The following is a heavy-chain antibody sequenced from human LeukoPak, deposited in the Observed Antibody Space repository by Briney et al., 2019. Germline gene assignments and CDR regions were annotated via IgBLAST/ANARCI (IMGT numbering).Heavy chain of an antibody. CDR2: MNPNSGNT. CDR3: ARGNSVYDLYYFDY. CDR1: GYTFTSYD. D-gene: IGHD5/OR15-5a*01. V-gene: IGHV1-8*01. J-gene: IGHJ4*02. Sequence: ASVKVSRKSSGYTFTSYDIHWVRQATGQGLEWVGWMNPNSGNTGYAQKFQGRVTMTRNTSISTAYMELSSVRSEDTAVYYCARGNSVYDLYYFDYWGQGTLVTVSS.